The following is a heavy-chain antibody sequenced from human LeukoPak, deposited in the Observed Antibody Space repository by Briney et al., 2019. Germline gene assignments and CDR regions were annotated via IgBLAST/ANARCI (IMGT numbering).Heavy chain of an antibody. CDR1: GFTFSSYG. V-gene: IGHV3-33*08. CDR3: AREKQKYSSGWYCLDY. CDR2: IWYDGSNK. J-gene: IGHJ4*02. D-gene: IGHD6-19*01. Sequence: GGSLRLSCAASGFTFSSYGMHWVRQAPGKGLEWVALIWYDGSNKYYADSVKGRFTISRDNSKNTLYLQMNSLRAEDTAVYYCAREKQKYSSGWYCLDYWGQGTLVTVSS.